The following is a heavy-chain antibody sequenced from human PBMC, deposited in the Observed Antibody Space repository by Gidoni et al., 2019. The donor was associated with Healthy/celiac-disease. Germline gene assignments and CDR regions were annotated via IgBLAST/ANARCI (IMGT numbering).Heavy chain of an antibody. V-gene: IGHV4-59*01. J-gene: IGHJ6*02. CDR3: ARGYYYYYGMDV. CDR1: GGSSSSYY. Sequence: QVQLPESGPGLVKPSETLSLTCTVSGGSSSSYYWSWIRQPPGKGLEWIGYIYYSGSTNYNPSLKSRVTISVDTSKNQFSLKLSSVTAADTAVYYCARGYYYYYGMDVWGQGTTVTVSS. CDR2: IYYSGST.